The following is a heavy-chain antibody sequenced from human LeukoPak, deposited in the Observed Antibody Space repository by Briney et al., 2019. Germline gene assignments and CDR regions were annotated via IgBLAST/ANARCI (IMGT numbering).Heavy chain of an antibody. D-gene: IGHD6-6*01. V-gene: IGHV4-34*01. CDR2: INHSGST. Sequence: PSETLSLTCAVYGGSFSGYYWSWIRQPPGKGLEWIGEINHSGSTNYNPSLKSRVTISVDTSKNQFSLKLSSVTAADTAVYYCARRGGAYSSSSYGMDVWGQGTTVTVSS. CDR1: GGSFSGYY. J-gene: IGHJ6*02. CDR3: ARRGGAYSSSSYGMDV.